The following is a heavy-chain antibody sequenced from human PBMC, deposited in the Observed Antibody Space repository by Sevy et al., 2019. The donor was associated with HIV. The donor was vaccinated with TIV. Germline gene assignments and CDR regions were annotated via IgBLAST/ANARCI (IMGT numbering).Heavy chain of an antibody. V-gene: IGHV3-23*01. CDR3: AKDLGVVGDCESRSAFDI. Sequence: GGSLRLSCAASGFTFSSYAMSWVRQAPGKGLEWVSAISGSGGSTYYADSVKGRFTISRDNSKNTLYLQMNSLRAEDTAVYYCAKDLGVVGDCESRSAFDIWGQGTMVTVSS. CDR1: GFTFSSYA. D-gene: IGHD2-21*02. J-gene: IGHJ3*02. CDR2: ISGSGGST.